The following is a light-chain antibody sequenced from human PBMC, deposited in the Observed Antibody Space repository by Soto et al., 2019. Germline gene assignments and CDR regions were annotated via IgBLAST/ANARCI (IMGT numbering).Light chain of an antibody. J-gene: IGKJ3*01. Sequence: DIQMTQSPSSLSASVGDRVTITCRASQSISSYLNWYQQKPGKAPKLLIYAASSLQGGVPSRFSGSGSGTDFTLTISSLQPEDFATYYCQQSYSTPFTFGPGTKVDI. CDR3: QQSYSTPFT. CDR2: AAS. CDR1: QSISSY. V-gene: IGKV1-39*01.